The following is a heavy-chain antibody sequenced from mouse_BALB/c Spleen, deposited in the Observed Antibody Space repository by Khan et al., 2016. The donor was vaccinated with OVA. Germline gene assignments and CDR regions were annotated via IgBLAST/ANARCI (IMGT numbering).Heavy chain of an antibody. Sequence: EVQLVESGPGLVKPSQTVSLTCTVTGISITSGNYRWSWIRQFPGNKLEWIGNIYYSGTVTYNPSLTSRTTITRDTSKNHFFLEMNSLTAEDTATYDCARDYGSLYWYFDVWGAGTTVTVSS. CDR1: GISITSGNYR. D-gene: IGHD1-1*01. CDR3: ARDYGSLYWYFDV. J-gene: IGHJ1*01. V-gene: IGHV3-5*02. CDR2: IYYSGTV.